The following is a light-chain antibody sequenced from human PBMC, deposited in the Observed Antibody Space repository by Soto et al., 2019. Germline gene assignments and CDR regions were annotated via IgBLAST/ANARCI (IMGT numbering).Light chain of an antibody. CDR1: SSDVGGYNH. Sequence: QSVLTQPASVSGSPGQSITISCTGTSSDVGGYNHVSWYHHHPGKAPKLLIYDDSHRPSGVSNRFSGSKSGNTASLTISGLQAEDEADYYCSSYTSNSHYVFGTGTKVNVL. J-gene: IGLJ1*01. CDR2: DDS. CDR3: SSYTSNSHYV. V-gene: IGLV2-14*03.